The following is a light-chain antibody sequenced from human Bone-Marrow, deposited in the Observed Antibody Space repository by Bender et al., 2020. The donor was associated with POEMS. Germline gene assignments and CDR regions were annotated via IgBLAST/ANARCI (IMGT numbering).Light chain of an antibody. CDR2: SSH. CDR1: SSNIGAHA. J-gene: IGLJ3*02. CDR3: AVWDDSLNGWV. Sequence: SGGSSNIGAHAVNWYQHLPGTAPKLLIYSSHRRPSEVPDRFSASRSGTSASLAISGLQSEDEADYYCAVWDDSLNGWVFGGGTKLTVL. V-gene: IGLV1-44*01.